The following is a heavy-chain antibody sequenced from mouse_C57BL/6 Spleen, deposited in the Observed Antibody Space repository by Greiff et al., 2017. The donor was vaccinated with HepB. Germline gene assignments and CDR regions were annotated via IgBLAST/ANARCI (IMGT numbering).Heavy chain of an antibody. CDR2: IRNKANGYTT. Sequence: EVKLMESGGGLVQPGGSLSLSCAASGFTFTDYYMSWVRQPPGKALEWLGFIRNKANGYTTEYSASVKGRFTISRDNSQSILYLQMNALRAEDSASVNGRFTISRDNSQSILYLQMNALRAEDSATYYCARHPVYYGSSYGYFDVWGTGTTVTVSS. CDR3: RFTISRDNSQSILYLQMNALRAEDSATYYCARHPVYYGSSYGYFDV. J-gene: IGHJ1*03. D-gene: IGHD1-1*01. V-gene: IGHV7-3*01. CDR1: GFTFTDYY.